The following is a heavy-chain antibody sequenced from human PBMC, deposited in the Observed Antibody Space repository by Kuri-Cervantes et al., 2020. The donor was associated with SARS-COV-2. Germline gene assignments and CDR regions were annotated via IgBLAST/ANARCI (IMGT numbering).Heavy chain of an antibody. CDR3: ARPVAGAYYYYYYGMDV. J-gene: IGHJ6*02. CDR2: IYSGGNT. V-gene: IGHV3-66*04. CDR1: GFSVSNNY. Sequence: GESLKISCVASGFSVSNNYMSWVRQAPGKGLEWVSVIYSGGNTYYADSVKGRFTISRDNSKNTLYLQMNGLSAEDTAVYYCARPVAGAYYYYYYGMDVWGQGTTVTVSS. D-gene: IGHD6-19*01.